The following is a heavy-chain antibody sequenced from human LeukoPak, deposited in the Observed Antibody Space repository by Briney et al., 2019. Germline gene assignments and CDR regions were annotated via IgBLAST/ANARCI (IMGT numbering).Heavy chain of an antibody. D-gene: IGHD3-22*01. CDR1: GFTFSSYW. J-gene: IGHJ4*02. CDR3: ARHYDGTGYSLDY. CDR2: IKEDGSQK. Sequence: GGSLRLFCAASGFTFSSYWMTWVRQAPGKGLEGVANIKEDGSQKFYLDSVKGRFTISRDNAKDSLFLQMNSLRAEDTAVYYCARHYDGTGYSLDYWGQGTLVTVSS. V-gene: IGHV3-7*01.